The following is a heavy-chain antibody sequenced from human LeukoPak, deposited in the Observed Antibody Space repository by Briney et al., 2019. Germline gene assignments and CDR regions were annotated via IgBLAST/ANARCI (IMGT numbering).Heavy chain of an antibody. Sequence: GASVKVSCKASGYTFTNYDIMWVRQANGQGPEWMGWMNSNSGNTGYAQKFQGRVTMTRDTSINTAYMELHSLTSEDTAVYYCARGRGGTVVRGYLDYWGQGTLVTVSS. J-gene: IGHJ4*02. CDR3: ARGRGGTVVRGYLDY. V-gene: IGHV1-8*01. D-gene: IGHD3-10*01. CDR2: MNSNSGNT. CDR1: GYTFTNYD.